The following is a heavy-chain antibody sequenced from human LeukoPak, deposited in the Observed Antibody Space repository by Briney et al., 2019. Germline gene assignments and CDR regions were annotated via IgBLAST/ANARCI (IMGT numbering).Heavy chain of an antibody. CDR2: ISYDGSNK. D-gene: IGHD2-15*01. Sequence: GGSLRLSCAASGFTFSTYGMHWVRQAPGKGLEWVAVISYDGSNKYYADSVKGRFTISRDNSKNTLYLQTNSLRAEDTAVYYCAKDGMDIVVVVAVDYYYYYMDVWGKGTTVTVSS. V-gene: IGHV3-30*18. J-gene: IGHJ6*03. CDR1: GFTFSTYG. CDR3: AKDGMDIVVVVAVDYYYYYMDV.